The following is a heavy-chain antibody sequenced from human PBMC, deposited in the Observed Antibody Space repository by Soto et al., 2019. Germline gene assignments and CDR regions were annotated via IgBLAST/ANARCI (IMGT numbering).Heavy chain of an antibody. Sequence: GESLKISCAASGFTFSSYWMHWVRQAPGKGLVWVSRINSDGSSTSYADSVKGRFTISRDNAKNTLYLQMNSLRAEDTAVYYCARLTGDRAFDIWGQGTMVTVSS. D-gene: IGHD7-27*01. CDR2: INSDGSST. J-gene: IGHJ3*02. V-gene: IGHV3-74*01. CDR3: ARLTGDRAFDI. CDR1: GFTFSSYW.